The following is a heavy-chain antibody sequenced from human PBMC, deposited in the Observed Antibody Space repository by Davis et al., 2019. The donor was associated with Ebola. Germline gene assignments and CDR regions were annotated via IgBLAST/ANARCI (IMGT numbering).Heavy chain of an antibody. CDR2: IVVGSGNT. J-gene: IGHJ4*02. CDR1: GFTFTSSA. V-gene: IGHV1-58*01. D-gene: IGHD3-10*01. Sequence: SVKVSCKASGFTFTSSAVQWVRQARGQRLEWIGWIVVGSGNTNYAQKFQGRVTMTMNTSISTAYMELSSLRSEDTAMYYCARAPTWSQINYYCFDYWGQGTLVTVSS. CDR3: ARAPTWSQINYYCFDY.